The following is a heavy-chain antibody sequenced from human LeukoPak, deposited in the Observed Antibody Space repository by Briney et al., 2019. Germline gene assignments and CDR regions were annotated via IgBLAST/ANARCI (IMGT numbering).Heavy chain of an antibody. J-gene: IGHJ4*02. Sequence: PTVKVFCKASGYSFSNYYMHWVRQAPGQGLEWLGIINCSGGTTNYAQKFQGRVTLTRDTSTSTVYMELSSLRSDDTAVYYCARGIEVGGSFDYWGQGTLVSVSS. V-gene: IGHV1-46*01. D-gene: IGHD3-10*01. CDR3: ARGIEVGGSFDY. CDR1: GYSFSNYY. CDR2: INCSGGTT.